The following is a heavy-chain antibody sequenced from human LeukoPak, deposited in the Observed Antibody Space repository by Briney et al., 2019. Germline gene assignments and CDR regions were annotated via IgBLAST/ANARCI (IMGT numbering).Heavy chain of an antibody. V-gene: IGHV1-2*02. CDR3: ARTYYYGSGSYYENWFDP. CDR1: GYTFSDYY. CDR2: INPHSGGT. Sequence: ASVKVSCKAYGYTFSDYYMHWVRQAPGQGLEWMGWINPHSGGTNYAQKFQGRVTMTRDTSISTAYMELSRLRSDDTAVYYCARTYYYGSGSYYENWFDPWGQGTLVTVS. J-gene: IGHJ5*02. D-gene: IGHD3-10*01.